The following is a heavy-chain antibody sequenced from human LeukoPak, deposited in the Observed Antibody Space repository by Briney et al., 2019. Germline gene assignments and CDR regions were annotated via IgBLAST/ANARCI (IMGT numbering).Heavy chain of an antibody. J-gene: IGHJ4*02. CDR3: ARNSRDGYNWEYHYFDY. CDR1: RGSISRFY. D-gene: IGHD5-24*01. CDR2: VYYSGST. V-gene: IGHV4-59*08. Sequence: PSETLSLTCTVSRGSISRFYWSWIRQPPGKALEWIGYVYYSGSTNYNPSLRSRVTMSVDTSKNQFSLKLNSVTDADTAVYYCARNSRDGYNWEYHYFDYWGQGTLVTVSS.